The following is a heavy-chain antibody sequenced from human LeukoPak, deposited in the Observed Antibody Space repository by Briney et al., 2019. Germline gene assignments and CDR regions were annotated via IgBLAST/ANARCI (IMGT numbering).Heavy chain of an antibody. J-gene: IGHJ4*02. V-gene: IGHV4-59*08. CDR2: IYYSGST. Sequence: PSETLSLTCAVYGGSFSDYYWSWIRQPPGKGLEWIGYIYYSGSTNYNPSLKSRVTISVDTSKNQFSLKLSSVTAADTAVYYCARHGYDILTGYEYYFDYWGQGTLVTVSS. D-gene: IGHD3-9*01. CDR1: GGSFSDYY. CDR3: ARHGYDILTGYEYYFDY.